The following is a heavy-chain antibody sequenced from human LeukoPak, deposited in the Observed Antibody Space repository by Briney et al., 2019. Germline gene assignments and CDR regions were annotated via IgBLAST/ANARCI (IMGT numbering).Heavy chain of an antibody. CDR1: GFIVSGDF. V-gene: IGHV3-53*01. Sequence: GGSLRLSCAASGFIVSGDFMSWVRQAPGKGLEWVSVIYGGGSTYYADSVKGRFTISRDNSKNTLYLQVNSLRAEDTAVYYCARRGDGGRSFDYWGQGTLVTVSS. J-gene: IGHJ4*02. CDR2: IYGGGST. CDR3: ARRGDGGRSFDY. D-gene: IGHD4-23*01.